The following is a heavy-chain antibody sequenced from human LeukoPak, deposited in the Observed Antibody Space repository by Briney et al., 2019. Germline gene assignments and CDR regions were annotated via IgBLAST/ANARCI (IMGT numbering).Heavy chain of an antibody. CDR2: IYYSGST. J-gene: IGHJ4*02. V-gene: IGHV4-59*08. CDR3: ARHIPYSGNYLFDY. D-gene: IGHD1-26*01. Sequence: SETLSLTRTVSDGSISTSYWSWIRQPPGKGLEWIGYIYYSGSTNYNPSLKSRVTMSVDTSKNQFSLKLSSVTAADTAVYYCARHIPYSGNYLFDYWGQGTLVTVSS. CDR1: DGSISTSY.